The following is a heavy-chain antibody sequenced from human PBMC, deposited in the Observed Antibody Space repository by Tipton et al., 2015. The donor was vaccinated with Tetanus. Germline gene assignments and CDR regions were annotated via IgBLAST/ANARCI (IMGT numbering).Heavy chain of an antibody. CDR1: GYTFTGYY. V-gene: IGHV1-2*02. J-gene: IGHJ4*02. D-gene: IGHD3-10*01. CDR3: ATGPGSYSTY. CDR2: ISPNNGGT. Sequence: LVQSGAEVKQPGASVKVSCKASGYTFTGYYLHWVRQAPGQGLEWMGWISPNNGGTNYAQNFQGRVTMTRDTSITTAYMELSRLTSDDTAMYYCATGPGSYSTYWGQGALVTVSS.